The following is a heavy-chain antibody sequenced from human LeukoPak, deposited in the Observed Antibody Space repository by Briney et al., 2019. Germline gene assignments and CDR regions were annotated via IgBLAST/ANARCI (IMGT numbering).Heavy chain of an antibody. CDR2: LYYSGTT. V-gene: IGHV4-59*01. Sequence: SETLSLTCTVSGGSFSSYDWSWIRQPPGKGLEWIGYLYYSGTTKYNPSLRGRVTISVDTSKNEFSLQLSSVTAADTAVYYCARMSDYNGGYTLAYWGQGTLVTASS. D-gene: IGHD2-8*01. J-gene: IGHJ4*02. CDR1: GGSFSSYD. CDR3: ARMSDYNGGYTLAY.